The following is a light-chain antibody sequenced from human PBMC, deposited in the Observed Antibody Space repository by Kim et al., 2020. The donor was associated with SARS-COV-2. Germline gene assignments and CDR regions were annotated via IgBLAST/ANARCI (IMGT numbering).Light chain of an antibody. CDR2: AAS. J-gene: IGKJ1*01. Sequence: ASVGDRVTITCRASQDIANALAWYQQKPGKVPKVLIYAASTLQSGVPSRFSGSGSGTEFTLTIGSLQTEDVATYYCQKYNSAPWTFGPGTKVDIK. CDR1: QDIANA. V-gene: IGKV1-27*01. CDR3: QKYNSAPWT.